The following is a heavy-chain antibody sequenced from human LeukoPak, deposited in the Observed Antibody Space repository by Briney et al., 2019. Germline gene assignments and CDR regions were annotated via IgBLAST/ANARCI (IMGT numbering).Heavy chain of an antibody. J-gene: IGHJ6*03. Sequence: GGSLRLSCAGSGFTFSRYSMNWLRQAPGKGLERVSSISSRSTNIFYADSVKGRFTISRDNAKNSLYLQMNSLGAEDTAVYYCARDAQWLVPEGYFYYMDVWGKGTTVTVSS. CDR3: ARDAQWLVPEGYFYYMDV. D-gene: IGHD6-19*01. V-gene: IGHV3-21*01. CDR2: ISSRSTNI. CDR1: GFTFSRYS.